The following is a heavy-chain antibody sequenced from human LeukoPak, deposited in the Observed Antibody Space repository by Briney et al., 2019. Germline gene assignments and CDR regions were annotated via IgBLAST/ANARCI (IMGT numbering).Heavy chain of an antibody. CDR2: INASGGGT. V-gene: IGHV1-46*01. CDR1: GYTFTNYY. J-gene: IGHJ4*02. D-gene: IGHD1-26*01. Sequence: ASVKVSCRASGYTFTNYYIHWVRQATGQGLEWMGIINASGGGTSYAQKFQGRVTMTRDTSTSTVYMELSSLRSEDTAIYYCARARHYRYSETYDSDYWGQGTLVTVSS. CDR3: ARARHYRYSETYDSDY.